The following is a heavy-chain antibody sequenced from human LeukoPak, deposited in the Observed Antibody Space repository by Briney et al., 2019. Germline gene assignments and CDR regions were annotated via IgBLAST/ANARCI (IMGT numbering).Heavy chain of an antibody. CDR1: GFTFSSYG. Sequence: GGSLRLSCAASGFTFSSYGMHWVRQAPGKGLEWVAFIRYDGSNKYYADSVKGRFTISRDNSKNTLYLQMNSLRAEDPAVYYCAKALTIFGVVPFDYWGQGTLVTVSS. D-gene: IGHD3-3*01. CDR2: IRYDGSNK. CDR3: AKALTIFGVVPFDY. V-gene: IGHV3-30*02. J-gene: IGHJ4*02.